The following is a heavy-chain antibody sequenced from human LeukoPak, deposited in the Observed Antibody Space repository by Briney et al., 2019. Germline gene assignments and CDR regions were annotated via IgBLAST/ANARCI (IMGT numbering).Heavy chain of an antibody. CDR3: ARDPTAFYDSSGSPGPH. V-gene: IGHV1-2*02. CDR1: GYTFTGYY. Sequence: GASVKVSCKASGYTFTGYYMHWVRQAPGQGLEWMGWINPNSGGTNYAQKFQGRVTMTRDTSISTAYMELRSLRSDDTAVYYCARDPTAFYDSSGSPGPHWGQGTLVTVSS. CDR2: INPNSGGT. J-gene: IGHJ4*02. D-gene: IGHD3-22*01.